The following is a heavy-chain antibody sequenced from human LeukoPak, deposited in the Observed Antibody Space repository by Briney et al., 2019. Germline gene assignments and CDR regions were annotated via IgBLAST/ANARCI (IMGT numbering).Heavy chain of an antibody. J-gene: IGHJ5*02. Sequence: PGGSLRLSCAASGFTFSSYWMSCVRQAPGKGLEWMANISQDGSEEYYVHSVQGRFTISRDNARNSLYLQMNSLRAEDTAVYYLAKDPSGDSGSFPWGQGTLVTVSS. D-gene: IGHD1-26*01. CDR1: GFTFSSYW. CDR3: AKDPSGDSGSFP. CDR2: ISQDGSEE. V-gene: IGHV3-7*04.